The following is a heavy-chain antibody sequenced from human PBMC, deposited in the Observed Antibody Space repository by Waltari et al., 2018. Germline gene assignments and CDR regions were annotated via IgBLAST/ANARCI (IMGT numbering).Heavy chain of an antibody. V-gene: IGHV4-39*01. J-gene: IGHJ3*01. CDR1: GVSITSNRHY. Sequence: QLQLQESGPRLVRPSETLSLICRVSGVSITSNRHYWAWIRQSPGQGLEWIGTVSYGGTTDSGPSLKSRVSVSRDTSKNQVSLILGSVTAADMAVYYCATYIGASVGTAAFDVWGQGTMVTVSS. D-gene: IGHD5-12*01. CDR3: ATYIGASVGTAAFDV. CDR2: VSYGGTT.